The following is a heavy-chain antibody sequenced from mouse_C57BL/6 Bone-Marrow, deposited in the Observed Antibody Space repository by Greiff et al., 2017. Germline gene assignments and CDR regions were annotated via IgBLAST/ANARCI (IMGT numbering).Heavy chain of an antibody. D-gene: IGHD3-2*02. CDR3: ARWETAQAKAWFAY. V-gene: IGHV1-59*01. J-gene: IGHJ3*01. CDR2: FDPSDSYT. Sequence: VQLQQPGAELVRPGTSVKLSCKASGYTFTSYWMHWVKQRPGQGLEWIGLFDPSDSYTNYNQKFKGKATLTVDTSSSTAYMQLSSLTSEDSAVYYCARWETAQAKAWFAYWGQGTLVTVSA. CDR1: GYTFTSYW.